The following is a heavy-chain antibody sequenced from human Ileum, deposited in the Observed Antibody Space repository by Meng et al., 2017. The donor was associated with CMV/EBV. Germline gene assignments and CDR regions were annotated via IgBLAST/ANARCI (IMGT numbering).Heavy chain of an antibody. CDR1: A. V-gene: IGHV3-23*01. CDR2: ISGSGGSD. Sequence: AMNGVRQGPGKGLEWVSVISGSGGSDFYSDSVKGRFTISRDNSQKTLYLQMNNLRAEDTAVYYCAKGGYYDILTSPPPELHFDFWGQGSLVTVSS. D-gene: IGHD3-9*01. J-gene: IGHJ4*02. CDR3: AKGGYYDILTSPPPELHFDF.